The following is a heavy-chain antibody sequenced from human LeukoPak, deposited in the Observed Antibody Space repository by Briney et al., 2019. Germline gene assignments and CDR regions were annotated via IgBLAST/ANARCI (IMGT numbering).Heavy chain of an antibody. CDR2: ISSSGSTI. Sequence: QTGGSLRLSCGTSGFTFSSYEIHWVRQAPGKGLEWVSYISSSGSTIHYTDSVKGRFTISRDNAQNSLSLRMNSLRADDTAVYYCARGRSPDAFDIWGQGTMVTVSS. V-gene: IGHV3-48*03. CDR3: ARGRSPDAFDI. CDR1: GFTFSSYE. J-gene: IGHJ3*02.